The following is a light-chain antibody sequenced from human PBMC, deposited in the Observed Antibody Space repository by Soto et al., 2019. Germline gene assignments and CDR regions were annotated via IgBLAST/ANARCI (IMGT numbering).Light chain of an antibody. CDR2: DAS. J-gene: IGKJ1*01. CDR1: QSVSGW. CDR3: QQWETFSGT. Sequence: EIQKTESPSTLSASVGDTVTVTCRASQSVSGWLAWYQQKQGEAPKLLIYDASALPRGVPSRFSDTASGTKGTITLAGLQNDDGSTYDGQQWETFSGTFGPGTKVDNK. V-gene: IGKV1-5*01.